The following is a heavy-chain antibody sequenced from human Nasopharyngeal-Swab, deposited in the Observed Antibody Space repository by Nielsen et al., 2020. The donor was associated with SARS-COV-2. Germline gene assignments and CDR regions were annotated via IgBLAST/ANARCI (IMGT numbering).Heavy chain of an antibody. CDR3: ARATLGEDSYGDNWFDP. D-gene: IGHD5-18*01. CDR2: IYHSGST. J-gene: IGHJ5*02. Sequence: RQAPGKGLEWIGSIYHSGSTYYNPSLKSRVTISVDTSKNQFSLKLSSVTAADTAVYYCARATLGEDSYGDNWFDPWGQGTLVTVSS. V-gene: IGHV4-38-2*02.